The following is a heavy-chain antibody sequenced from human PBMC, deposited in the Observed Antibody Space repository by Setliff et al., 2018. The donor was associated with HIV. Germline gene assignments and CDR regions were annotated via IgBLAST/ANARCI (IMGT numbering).Heavy chain of an antibody. J-gene: IGHJ5*02. CDR2: INAGNGNT. CDR1: GYTFSDYA. V-gene: IGHV1-3*03. Sequence: ASVKVSCKASGYTFSDYAIHWVRQVPGQRLEWMGWINAGNGNTRYSQEFQGRVTITKDTFATTAYMELRSLRSEDTGLYYCARERDSSGYQFDPWGQGTLVTVSS. D-gene: IGHD3-22*01. CDR3: ARERDSSGYQFDP.